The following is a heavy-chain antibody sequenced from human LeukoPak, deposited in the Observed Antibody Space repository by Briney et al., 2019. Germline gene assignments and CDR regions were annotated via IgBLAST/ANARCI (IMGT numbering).Heavy chain of an antibody. V-gene: IGHV4-34*01. D-gene: IGHD2-21*02. J-gene: IGHJ6*03. CDR1: GGSISGYY. CDR3: ARVPTCGGDCYSYYYYYMDV. CDR2: INHSGST. Sequence: ASETLSLTCTVSGGSISGYYWSWIRQPPGKGLEWIGEINHSGSTNYNPSLKSRVTISVDTSKNQFSLKLSSVTAADTAVYYCARVPTCGGDCYSYYYYYMDVWGKGTTVTVSS.